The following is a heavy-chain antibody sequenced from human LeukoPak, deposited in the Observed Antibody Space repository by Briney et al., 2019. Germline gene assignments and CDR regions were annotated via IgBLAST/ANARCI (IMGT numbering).Heavy chain of an antibody. J-gene: IGHJ3*02. CDR1: GGSISSGAYY. CDR3: ARDQGYYDSSGYDAFDM. Sequence: TLSLTCSVSGGSISSGAYYWSWIRQHPGKGLEWIGYTYYGGSTYYNPSLKSRVTILEDPSKNQFSLKLSSVTAADTAVYYCARDQGYYDSSGYDAFDMWGQGTMVTVSS. V-gene: IGHV4-31*03. D-gene: IGHD3-22*01. CDR2: TYYGGST.